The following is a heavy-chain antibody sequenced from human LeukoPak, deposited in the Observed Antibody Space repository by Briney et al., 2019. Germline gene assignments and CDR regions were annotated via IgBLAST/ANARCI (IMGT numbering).Heavy chain of an antibody. Sequence: KPSETLSLTCAVSGGSISSGGYSWSWIRQPPGKGLEWIGYIYHSGSTYYNPSLRSRVTISVDRSKNQFSLKLSSVTAADTAVYYCAREDFWSGFHYGIDVWGQGTTVTVSS. CDR1: GGSISSGGYS. CDR2: IYHSGST. J-gene: IGHJ6*02. CDR3: AREDFWSGFHYGIDV. V-gene: IGHV4-30-2*01. D-gene: IGHD3-3*01.